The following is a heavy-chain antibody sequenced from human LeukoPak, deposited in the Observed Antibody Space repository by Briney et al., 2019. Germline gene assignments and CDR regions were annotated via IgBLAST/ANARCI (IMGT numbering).Heavy chain of an antibody. D-gene: IGHD3-10*01. CDR2: INHSGST. V-gene: IGHV4-34*01. Sequence: PSETLSLTCAVYGGSFSSYYWSWIRPPPGKGLEWIGEINHSGSTNYNPSLKSRVTISVDTSKNQFSLKLSSVTAADTAVYYCARDRHVMVRGVPEGMDVWAKGTTVTVSS. CDR3: ARDRHVMVRGVPEGMDV. CDR1: GGSFSSYY. J-gene: IGHJ6*04.